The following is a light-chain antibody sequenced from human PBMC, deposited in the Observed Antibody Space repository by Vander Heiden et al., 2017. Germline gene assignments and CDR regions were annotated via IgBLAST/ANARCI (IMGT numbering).Light chain of an antibody. Sequence: DIVLTQSPDPLAVSLGESATNNCKSSQSVLSSFNSKNHLAWFRQKPRQPPGLLIYWASSRESEIHDRFSGSGSGTDVTLTISNMQAEDVAVYYIEHHSTKTFGQGTKVEIK. CDR2: WAS. CDR3: EHHSTKT. J-gene: IGKJ1*01. CDR1: QSVLSSFNSKNH. V-gene: IGKV4-1*01.